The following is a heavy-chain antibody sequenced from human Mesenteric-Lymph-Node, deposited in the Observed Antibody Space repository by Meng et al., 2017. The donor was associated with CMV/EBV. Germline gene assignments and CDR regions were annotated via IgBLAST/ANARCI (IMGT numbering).Heavy chain of an antibody. D-gene: IGHD2/OR15-2a*01. V-gene: IGHV4-61*08. Sequence: QVQLQESGPGLVTPSETLALTCIVSGVSVTSGAYHWSWIRQSPGKGLEWIGYIYGTGITIYNPSLKSRVTILLETSKNQFSLKLNSVTTADTAVYYCAKSRSSTPGIVDDWGQGTLVTASS. J-gene: IGHJ4*02. CDR2: IYGTGIT. CDR3: AKSRSSTPGIVDD. CDR1: GVSVTSGAYH.